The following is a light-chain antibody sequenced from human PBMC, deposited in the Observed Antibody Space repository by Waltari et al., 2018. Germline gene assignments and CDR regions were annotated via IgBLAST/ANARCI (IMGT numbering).Light chain of an antibody. CDR3: QQYGSSPLFA. CDR1: TSVSTPS. CDR2: GGS. Sequence: EIVLTQSPGTLSLSPGETATLSYRASTSVSTPSLGWYQQKPGQAPRLLIYGGSRRATGIPDRFRGSGSGIDFTLTISRLEPEDFAVYYCQQYGSSPLFAFGPGTKVDIK. J-gene: IGKJ3*01. V-gene: IGKV3-20*01.